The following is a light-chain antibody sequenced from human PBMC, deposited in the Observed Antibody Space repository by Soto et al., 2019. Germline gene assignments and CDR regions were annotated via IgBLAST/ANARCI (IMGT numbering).Light chain of an antibody. Sequence: ILLTQSPATLPGYQGERPNLSCRASESVLDSLAWFQQRPGQSPSLLIYGASTRATSIPARFSGSGSETEFTLTISSLQSEDFTVYYCQQYNNWPRTFGQGTKVDIK. CDR1: ESVLDS. CDR2: GAS. CDR3: QQYNNWPRT. J-gene: IGKJ1*01. V-gene: IGKV3-15*01.